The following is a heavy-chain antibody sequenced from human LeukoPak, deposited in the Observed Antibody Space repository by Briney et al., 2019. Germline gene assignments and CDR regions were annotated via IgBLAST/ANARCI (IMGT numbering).Heavy chain of an antibody. J-gene: IGHJ6*03. CDR3: ARAPLTRYWYESSFDHDTFYYYMDV. V-gene: IGHV1-8*01. CDR2: MNPNSGNT. CDR1: GYTFTSYD. D-gene: IGHD3-22*01. Sequence: ASVKVSCKASGYTFTSYDINWVRQATGQGLEWMGWMNPNSGNTGYAQKFQGRVTMTRNTSISTAYMELSSLRSDDTAFYYCARAPLTRYWYESSFDHDTFYYYMDVWGKGTTVTVSS.